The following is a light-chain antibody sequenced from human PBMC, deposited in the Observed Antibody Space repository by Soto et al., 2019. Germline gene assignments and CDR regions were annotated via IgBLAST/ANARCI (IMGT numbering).Light chain of an antibody. Sequence: DIQMTQSPSSLSASVGDRVTITCRASQSISNYLNWYQQKPGKAPKLLMYAAFSLQSGVPSRFSGSGSGTDFTLTISSLQPEDFATYYCQQSYSTPRTFGQGTKVEIK. J-gene: IGKJ1*01. V-gene: IGKV1-39*01. CDR3: QQSYSTPRT. CDR2: AAF. CDR1: QSISNY.